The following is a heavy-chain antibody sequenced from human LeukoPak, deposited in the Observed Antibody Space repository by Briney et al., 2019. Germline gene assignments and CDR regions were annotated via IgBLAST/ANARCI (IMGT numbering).Heavy chain of an antibody. D-gene: IGHD3-3*01. CDR2: ISAYNGNT. CDR3: ARDHLDFWSGYNYFDY. CDR1: GYTFTSYG. J-gene: IGHJ4*02. V-gene: IGHV1-18*01. Sequence: ASVKVSCKASGYTFTSYGISWVRQAPGQGLEWMGWISAYNGNTNYAQKLQGRVTMTTDTSTSTAYMELRSLRSDDTAVYYCARDHLDFWSGYNYFDYWGQGTLVTVSS.